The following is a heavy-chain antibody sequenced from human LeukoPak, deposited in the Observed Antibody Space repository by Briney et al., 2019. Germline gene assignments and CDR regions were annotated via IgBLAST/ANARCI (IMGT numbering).Heavy chain of an antibody. CDR1: GYNFNTYW. V-gene: IGHV5-51*01. D-gene: IGHD4-23*01. Sequence: GESLKISCKGSGYNFNTYWVAWVRQLPGKGLEWMGIIRPMNSDVRYSPSFQGQVTISADRSINTAYLQWSSLTASDTAMYYCARGGYGGSYFDYWGQGTLVTVSS. J-gene: IGHJ4*02. CDR2: IRPMNSDV. CDR3: ARGGYGGSYFDY.